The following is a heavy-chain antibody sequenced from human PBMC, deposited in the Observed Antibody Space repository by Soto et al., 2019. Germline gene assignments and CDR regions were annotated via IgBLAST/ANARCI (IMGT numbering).Heavy chain of an antibody. V-gene: IGHV4-31*03. D-gene: IGHD2-21*01. CDR1: GAALNSGNYY. J-gene: IGHJ5*02. CDR2: IYVTGAV. CDR3: ARLRIATNNYKWFDP. Sequence: SETLSLTCSVSGAALNSGNYYWSWIRQVPGKGLEWIGHIYVTGAVDYNPSLRDRITISQNTSERQFSLNLRLVTAADTAVYYCARLRIATNNYKWFDPWGQGTLVTVSS.